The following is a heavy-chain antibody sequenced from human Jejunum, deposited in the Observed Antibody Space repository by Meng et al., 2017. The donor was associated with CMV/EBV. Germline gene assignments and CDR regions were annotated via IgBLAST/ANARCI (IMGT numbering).Heavy chain of an antibody. D-gene: IGHD1/OR15-1a*01. CDR3: ARVVMAEQQLDY. CDR1: GYTFTDYF. CDR2: MNPNNGGT. Sequence: ASGYTFTDYFYHWVRQAPGQGLEWMGWMNPNNGGTRYAQKFQGKVTMTRDTSINMAYMELSGLTSADTAVYYCARVVMAEQQLDYWGQGTLVTVSS. V-gene: IGHV1-2*02. J-gene: IGHJ4*02.